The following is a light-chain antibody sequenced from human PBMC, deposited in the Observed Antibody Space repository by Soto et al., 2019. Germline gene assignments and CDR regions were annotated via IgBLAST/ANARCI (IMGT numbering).Light chain of an antibody. J-gene: IGLJ1*01. CDR1: SSDVGGYNY. CDR3: CSYAGDYTYV. CDR2: DVT. V-gene: IGLV2-11*01. Sequence: QSALTQPCSVSGSPGQSVTISCTGSSSDVGGYNYVSWYQQQPGKAPKLLIYDVTIRTSGVSARFSGSKSGNTASLTISGLQAEDDADYFCCSYAGDYTYVFGTGTKLTVL.